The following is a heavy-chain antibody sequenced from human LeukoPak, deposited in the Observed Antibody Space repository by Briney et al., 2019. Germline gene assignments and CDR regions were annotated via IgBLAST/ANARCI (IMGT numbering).Heavy chain of an antibody. D-gene: IGHD1-14*01. CDR2: ISGSGGST. J-gene: IGHJ4*02. CDR1: GFTFSSYV. Sequence: GGSLRLSCAASGFTFSSYVMSWVRQAPVKGLEWVSAISGSGGSTYYADSVKGRFTISRDNSKNTLYLQVSSLRAEDTAVYRCAKGGRITGVLPFDYWGQGTLVTVSS. V-gene: IGHV3-23*01. CDR3: AKGGRITGVLPFDY.